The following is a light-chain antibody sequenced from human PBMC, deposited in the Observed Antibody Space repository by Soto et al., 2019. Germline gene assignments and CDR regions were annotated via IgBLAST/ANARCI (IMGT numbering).Light chain of an antibody. CDR3: QQTDSFPLT. V-gene: IGKV1-12*01. CDR2: AAS. J-gene: IGKJ4*01. CDR1: QGIATW. Sequence: DIQMTQSPSTVSASVGDRVTFTCRASQGIATWLAWYQQKPGKTPKLLIYAASSLQSGIPSRFSGSGSGTDFTLTINNLPPEDFATYYCQQTDSFPLTFGGGTKVEI.